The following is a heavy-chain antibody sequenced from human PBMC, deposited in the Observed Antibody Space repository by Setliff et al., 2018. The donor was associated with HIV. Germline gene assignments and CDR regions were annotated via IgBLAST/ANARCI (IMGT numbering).Heavy chain of an antibody. J-gene: IGHJ6*02. V-gene: IGHV1-18*01. CDR1: GYRFSTFG. D-gene: IGHD3-10*01. CDR3: ARDNVRGPTNAMDV. Sequence: ASVKVSCKASGYRFSTFGIRWVRQAPGQGLEWMGWISGYNADTDYAQNFQGRVSMTTDISTNTAYMELRSPRSDDTAVYYCARDNVRGPTNAMDVWGQGTTVTVSS. CDR2: ISGYNADT.